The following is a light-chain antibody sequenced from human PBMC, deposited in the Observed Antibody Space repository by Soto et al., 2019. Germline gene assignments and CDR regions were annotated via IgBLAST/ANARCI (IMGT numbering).Light chain of an antibody. Sequence: QSALTQPRSVSGSPGQSVTISCTGTSSDVGGYDYVSWYQQHPGKAPKLIIYDVSKRPSGVPDRFSGSKSGNTASLTISGLQAEDETDYYCCSYAGTYPVVFGGGTKVIVL. CDR1: SSDVGGYDY. CDR3: CSYAGTYPVV. J-gene: IGLJ2*01. CDR2: DVS. V-gene: IGLV2-11*01.